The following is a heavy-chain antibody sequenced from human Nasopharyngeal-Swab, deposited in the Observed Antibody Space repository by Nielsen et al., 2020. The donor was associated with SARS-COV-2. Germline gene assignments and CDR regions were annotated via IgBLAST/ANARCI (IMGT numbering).Heavy chain of an antibody. CDR1: GYSFTSYW. Sequence: KVSCKGSGYSFTSYWIGWVRQMPGKGLEWMGIIYPGDSDTRYSPSFQGQVTISADKSISTAYLQWSSLKASDTAMYYCALRSSGGRGYYYYMDVWGKGTTVTVSS. J-gene: IGHJ6*03. V-gene: IGHV5-51*01. CDR2: IYPGDSDT. CDR3: ALRSSGGRGYYYYMDV. D-gene: IGHD6-19*01.